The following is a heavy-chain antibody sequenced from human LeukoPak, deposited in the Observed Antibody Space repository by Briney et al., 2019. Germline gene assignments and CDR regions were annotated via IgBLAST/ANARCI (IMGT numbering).Heavy chain of an antibody. CDR2: IYRSGTT. V-gene: IGHV4-34*01. J-gene: IGHJ4*02. Sequence: PSETLSLTCAVYGGSFSGYYWSWIRQPPGKGLEWIGEIYRSGTTNYKPSLKSGVTISLDKSRNHFSLKLTSVTAADSAVYYCARRSPYSTGWSSYFDYWGQGALVTVSS. CDR1: GGSFSGYY. CDR3: ARRSPYSTGWSSYFDY. D-gene: IGHD6-19*01.